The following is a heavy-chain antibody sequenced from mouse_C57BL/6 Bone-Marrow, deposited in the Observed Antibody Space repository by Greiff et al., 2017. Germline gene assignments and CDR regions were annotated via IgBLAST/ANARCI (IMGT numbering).Heavy chain of an antibody. V-gene: IGHV14-4*01. D-gene: IGHD2-3*01. CDR1: GFNIKDDY. J-gene: IGHJ3*01. CDR2: IDPENGDT. Sequence: EVQLQQSGAELVRPGASVKLSCTASGFNIKDDYMHWVKQRPEQGLEWIGWIDPENGDTEYASKFQGKATITADTSSSTAYMQLNSLTSEDSAVYFCASYDGYYRGFFAYGGQGTLVTVSA. CDR3: ASYDGYYRGFFAY.